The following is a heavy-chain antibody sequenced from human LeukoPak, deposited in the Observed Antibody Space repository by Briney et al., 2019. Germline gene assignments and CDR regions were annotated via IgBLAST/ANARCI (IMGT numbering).Heavy chain of an antibody. J-gene: IGHJ4*02. D-gene: IGHD4-23*01. CDR3: ARDGPTVVTPAY. CDR1: GFTFSSYS. Sequence: GGSLRLSCAASGFTFSSYSMNWVRQAPGKGLEWVSSISSSSSYIYYADSVKGRFTISRDNAKNSLYLQMNSLRAEDTAVYYCARDGPTVVTPAYWGQGTLVTVSS. CDR2: ISSSSSYI. V-gene: IGHV3-21*01.